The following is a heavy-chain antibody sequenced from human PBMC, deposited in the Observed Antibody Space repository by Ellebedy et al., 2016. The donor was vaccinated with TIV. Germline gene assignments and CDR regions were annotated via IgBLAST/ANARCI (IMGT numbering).Heavy chain of an antibody. CDR2: INPSGGST. CDR1: GYTFTSYY. Sequence: ASVKVSXXASGYTFTSYYMHWVRQAPGQGLEWMGIINPSGGSTSYAQKFQGRVTMTRDTSTSTVYMELSSLRSEDTAVYYCARGRVPAAAFDYWGQGTLVTVSS. J-gene: IGHJ4*02. D-gene: IGHD2-2*01. CDR3: ARGRVPAAAFDY. V-gene: IGHV1-46*01.